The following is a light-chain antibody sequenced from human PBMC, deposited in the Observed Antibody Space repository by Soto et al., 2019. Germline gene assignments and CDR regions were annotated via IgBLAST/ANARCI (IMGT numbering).Light chain of an antibody. CDR1: QTLVYSDGNIY. V-gene: IGKV2-30*01. CDR2: KVS. J-gene: IGKJ1*01. Sequence: DVVLTQSPLSLPVTLGQPASISCRSSQTLVYSDGNIYLNWFHQRPGQSPRRLIYKVSDRDSGVPDRFSGSGSGTDFTLKISRVEAGDVGAYICMQGTHWPRTFGQGTKVEIK. CDR3: MQGTHWPRT.